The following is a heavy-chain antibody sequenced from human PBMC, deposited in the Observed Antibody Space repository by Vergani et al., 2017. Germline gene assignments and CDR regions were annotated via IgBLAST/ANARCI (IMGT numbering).Heavy chain of an antibody. CDR1: GFTFSSYG. Sequence: QVQLVESGGGVVQTGRSLRLSCAASGFTFSSYGMHWVRQAPGKGLEWVAVISYDGSNKYYADSVKGRFTIARDNSKNTLYLQRNSLRAEDTAVYYCAKWEWLQPNSYYYYVMDGWGEGTTVTVSS. D-gene: IGHD5-24*01. CDR2: ISYDGSNK. J-gene: IGHJ6*01. CDR3: AKWEWLQPNSYYYYVMDG. V-gene: IGHV3-30*18.